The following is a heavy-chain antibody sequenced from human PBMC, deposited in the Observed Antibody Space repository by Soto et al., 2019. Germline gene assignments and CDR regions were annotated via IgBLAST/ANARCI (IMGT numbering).Heavy chain of an antibody. V-gene: IGHV1-3*01. CDR1: GYTFTSYA. D-gene: IGHD6-6*01. CDR2: INAGNGNT. CDR3: ARLLSIAARAFDI. J-gene: IGHJ3*02. Sequence: QVQLVQSGAEVKKPGASVKVSCKASGYTFTSYAMHWVRQAPGQRHEWMGWINAGNGNTKYSLKFQGRVTVTRDTSASTACMDVSSLRSEDTAVYYCARLLSIAARAFDIWGRGTMVTVSS.